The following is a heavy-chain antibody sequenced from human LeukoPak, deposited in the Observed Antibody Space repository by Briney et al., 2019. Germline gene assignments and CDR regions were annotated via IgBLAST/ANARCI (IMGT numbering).Heavy chain of an antibody. V-gene: IGHV1-3*01. J-gene: IGHJ4*02. CDR2: INAGNGNT. CDR1: GGTFSSYA. CDR3: ARSDYLNYYGSGSYSGYYFDY. D-gene: IGHD3-10*01. Sequence: ASVKVSCKASGGTFSSYAISWVRQAPGQRPEWMGWINAGNGNTKYSQKFQGRVTITRDTSASTAYMELSSLRSEDTAVYYCARSDYLNYYGSGSYSGYYFDYWGQGTLVTVSS.